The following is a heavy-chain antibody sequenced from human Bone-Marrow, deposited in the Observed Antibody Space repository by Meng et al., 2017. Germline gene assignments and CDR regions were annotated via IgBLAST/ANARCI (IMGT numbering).Heavy chain of an antibody. Sequence: GGSLRLSCAASGFTFSSYAMHWVRQAPGKGLEWVAVISYDGSNKYYADSVKGRFTISRDNAKNTLYLQMNSLRAEDTAVYYCARLRIYYYGSGRITRAFDIWGQGTMVTVSS. D-gene: IGHD3-10*01. CDR1: GFTFSSYA. J-gene: IGHJ3*02. V-gene: IGHV3-30*07. CDR3: ARLRIYYYGSGRITRAFDI. CDR2: ISYDGSNK.